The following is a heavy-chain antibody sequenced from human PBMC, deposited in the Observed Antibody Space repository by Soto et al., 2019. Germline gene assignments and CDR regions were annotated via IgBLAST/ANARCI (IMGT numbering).Heavy chain of an antibody. CDR2: IYYSGST. Sequence: LSLTCTVSDGSISSGDYYWSWIRQPPGKGLEWIGYIYYSGSTYYNPSLKSRVTISVDTSKNQFSLKLSSVTAADTAVYYCARGGNRAAISLLGPFDIWGPATMVTVSS. D-gene: IGHD2-2*02. CDR3: ARGGNRAAISLLGPFDI. CDR1: DGSISSGDYY. J-gene: IGHJ3*02. V-gene: IGHV4-30-4*01.